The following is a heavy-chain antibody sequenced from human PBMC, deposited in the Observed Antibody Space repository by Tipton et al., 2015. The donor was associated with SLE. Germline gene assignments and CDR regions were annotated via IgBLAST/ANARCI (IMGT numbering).Heavy chain of an antibody. V-gene: IGHV4-34*09. CDR1: GGSFSGYY. D-gene: IGHD4-23*01. J-gene: IGHJ4*02. Sequence: TLSLTCAVYGGSFSGYYWSWIRQPPGKGLEWIGEINHSGSTNYNPSLKSRVTISVDRSNNQFSLKLSSVTAADTAVYYCARDVNSGRHFDYWGQGTLVTVSS. CDR3: ARDVNSGRHFDY. CDR2: INHSGST.